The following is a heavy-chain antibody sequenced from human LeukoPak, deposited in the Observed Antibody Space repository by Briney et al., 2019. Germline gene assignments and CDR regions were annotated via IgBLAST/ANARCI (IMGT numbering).Heavy chain of an antibody. Sequence: SQTLSLTCTVSGGSISSGDYYWSWIRQPPGKGLEWIGYIYYSGSTYYNPSLKSRVTISVDTSKNQFSLKLSSVTAADTAVYYCARDRGSLGGFDYWGQGTLVTVSS. D-gene: IGHD3-16*01. V-gene: IGHV4-30-4*01. CDR3: ARDRGSLGGFDY. CDR1: GGSISSGDYY. J-gene: IGHJ4*02. CDR2: IYYSGST.